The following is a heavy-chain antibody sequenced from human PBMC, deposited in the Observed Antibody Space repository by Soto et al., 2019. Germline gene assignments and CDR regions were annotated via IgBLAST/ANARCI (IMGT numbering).Heavy chain of an antibody. V-gene: IGHV4-39*01. Sequence: QLQLQESGPGLVKPSETRYLTCTVSGGCISSSSYYWGWIRQPPGEGLEWIGSIYYSGSTYYNPSLKSRVTISVDTSKNQVSLKLSSVTAADTAVYYCARLRADYGDSFGYFDLWGRGTLVTVSS. CDR1: GGCISSSSYY. D-gene: IGHD4-17*01. J-gene: IGHJ2*01. CDR3: ARLRADYGDSFGYFDL. CDR2: IYYSGST.